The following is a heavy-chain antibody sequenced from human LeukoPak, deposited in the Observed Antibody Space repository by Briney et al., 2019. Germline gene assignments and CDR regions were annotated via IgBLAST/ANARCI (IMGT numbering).Heavy chain of an antibody. D-gene: IGHD1-14*01. CDR1: GESLNGHY. J-gene: IGHJ5*02. Sequence: NPSETLSLTCAVYGESLNGHYWSWIRQPPGKGLEWIGEGSDSGGTKFNPSLKGRVAISADTSKNQFSLHLSSVTAADTAVYYCAKNGQTGFSFDPWGQGTLVTVSS. CDR2: GSDSGGT. CDR3: AKNGQTGFSFDP. V-gene: IGHV4-34*01.